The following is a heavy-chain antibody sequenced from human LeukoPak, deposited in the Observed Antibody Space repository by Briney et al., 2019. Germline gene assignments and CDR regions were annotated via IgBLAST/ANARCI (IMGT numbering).Heavy chain of an antibody. CDR3: ARPNIGYSYGPFDY. V-gene: IGHV4-34*01. Sequence: PSETLSLTCAVYGGSFSGYYWSWIRQPPGKGLEGIGEINHSGSTNYNPSLKSRVTISVDTSKNQFSLKLSSVTAADTAVYYCARPNIGYSYGPFDYWGQGTLVTVSS. CDR1: GGSFSGYY. J-gene: IGHJ4*02. CDR2: INHSGST. D-gene: IGHD5-18*01.